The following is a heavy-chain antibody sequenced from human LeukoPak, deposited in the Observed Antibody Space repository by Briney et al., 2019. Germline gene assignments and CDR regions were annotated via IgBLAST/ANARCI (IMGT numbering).Heavy chain of an antibody. Sequence: PGGSLRLSCAASGFTFSSYAMHWVRQAPGKGLEWVAVISYDGSNKYYADSVKGRFTISRDNSKNTLYLQMNSLRAEDTAVYYCARELGDSHYYYYGMDVWGQGTTVTVSS. D-gene: IGHD4-17*01. V-gene: IGHV3-30-3*01. J-gene: IGHJ6*02. CDR2: ISYDGSNK. CDR1: GFTFSSYA. CDR3: ARELGDSHYYYYGMDV.